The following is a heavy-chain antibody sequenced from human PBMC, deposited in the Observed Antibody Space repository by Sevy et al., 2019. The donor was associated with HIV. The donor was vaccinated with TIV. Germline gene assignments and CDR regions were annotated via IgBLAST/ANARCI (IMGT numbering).Heavy chain of an antibody. J-gene: IGHJ6*02. Sequence: GGSLRLSCATSGFRTSGMHWVRQAPGKGLEWVAVIWHDGSNRYYADSVKGRFTISRDNAKNTLYLQMNSLRAEDTAVYYCARDFWSAQRGMDVWGQGTTVTVSS. V-gene: IGHV3-33*03. CDR2: IWHDGSNR. D-gene: IGHD3-3*01. CDR1: GFRTSG. CDR3: ARDFWSAQRGMDV.